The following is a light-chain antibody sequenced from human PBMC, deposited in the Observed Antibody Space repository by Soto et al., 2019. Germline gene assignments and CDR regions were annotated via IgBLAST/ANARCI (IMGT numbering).Light chain of an antibody. J-gene: IGKJ4*02. CDR1: QSIGSW. CDR2: KTS. Sequence: QITHTPSTLTASVGGRVPITCKASQSIGSWLAWYQQKPGKAPKLLIYKTSILENGVPSRFSGSGTGTDFTLAFSCLQSEDFATCYLQQYYRYPGTFRGGTKVDIK. CDR3: QQYYRYPGT. V-gene: IGKV1-5*03.